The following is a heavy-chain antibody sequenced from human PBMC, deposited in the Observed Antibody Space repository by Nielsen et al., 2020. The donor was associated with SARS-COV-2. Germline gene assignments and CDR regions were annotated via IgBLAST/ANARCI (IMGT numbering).Heavy chain of an antibody. CDR3: ATAGWFDP. D-gene: IGHD6-19*01. Sequence: LKISCAASGFTFSSYGMHWVRQAPGKGLEWVAVISYDGSNKYYADSVKGRFTISRDNSKNTLYLQMNSLRAEDTAVYYCATAGWFDPWGQGTLVTVSS. CDR1: GFTFSSYG. J-gene: IGHJ5*02. V-gene: IGHV3-30*03. CDR2: ISYDGSNK.